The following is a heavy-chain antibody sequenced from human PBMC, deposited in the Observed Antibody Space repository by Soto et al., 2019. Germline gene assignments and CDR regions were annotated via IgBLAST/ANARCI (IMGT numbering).Heavy chain of an antibody. D-gene: IGHD6-19*01. CDR2: ITDSGTST. V-gene: IGHV3-23*01. CDR1: GFTFSSCV. Sequence: GGSLRLSCGASGFTFSSCVMTWVRQAPGKGLEWVSCITDSGTSTYYADSVKGRFTISRDNSKNTLYLQVNSLRAEDTAIYYCAKDRKSGSGWYWDYWGQGTLVTVSS. CDR3: AKDRKSGSGWYWDY. J-gene: IGHJ4*02.